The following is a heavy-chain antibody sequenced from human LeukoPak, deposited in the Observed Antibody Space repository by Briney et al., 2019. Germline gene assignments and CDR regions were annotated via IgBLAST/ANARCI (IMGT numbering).Heavy chain of an antibody. CDR3: ARDRYPHSSSWYGLTDY. CDR1: GYTFTSYY. Sequence: ASVKVSCKASGYTFTSYYMHWVRQAPGQGLEWMGIINPSGGSTSYAQKFQGRVTMTRDTSTSTVYMELSRLRSADTAVYYCARDRYPHSSSWYGLTDYWGQGTLVTVSS. CDR2: INPSGGST. J-gene: IGHJ4*02. D-gene: IGHD6-13*01. V-gene: IGHV1-46*01.